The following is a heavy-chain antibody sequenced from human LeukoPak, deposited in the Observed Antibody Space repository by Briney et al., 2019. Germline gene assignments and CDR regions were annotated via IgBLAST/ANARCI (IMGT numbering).Heavy chain of an antibody. CDR2: IYYTGST. Sequence: PSETLSLTCTVSGGSFSNYFWTWIRQSPGKGLEWIGYIYYTGSTNYNPSLKSRVTISLDTSRNQFSLKLTSVTAADTAVYYCARRAVGMYNWFDPWGQGTLVTVSS. CDR3: ARRAVGMYNWFDP. CDR1: GGSFSNYF. V-gene: IGHV4-59*08. J-gene: IGHJ5*02. D-gene: IGHD1-26*01.